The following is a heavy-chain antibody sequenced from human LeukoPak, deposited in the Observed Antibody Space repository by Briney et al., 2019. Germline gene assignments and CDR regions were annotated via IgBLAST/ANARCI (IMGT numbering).Heavy chain of an antibody. CDR1: GGSISSGGYY. J-gene: IGHJ3*02. CDR3: ARVPITIFGVVIIDAFDI. D-gene: IGHD3-3*01. Sequence: PSQTLSLTCTVSGGSISSGGYYWGWIRQPPGKGLEWRGYIYHSGSTYYNPSLKSRVTISVDRSKNQFSLKLGSVTAADTAVYYCARVPITIFGVVIIDAFDIWGQGTMVTVSS. V-gene: IGHV4-30-2*01. CDR2: IYHSGST.